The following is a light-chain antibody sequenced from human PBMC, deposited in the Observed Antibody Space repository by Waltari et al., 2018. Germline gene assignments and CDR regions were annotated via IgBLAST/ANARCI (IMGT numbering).Light chain of an antibody. V-gene: IGKV3-15*01. CDR1: QNVRSN. Sequence: IVMTQSPATLSVSPGERAPLSCRASQNVRSNLAWYQQKPGQAPRPLSFGASTRATDVPARFGGSGFGTEFTLTISSLQSEDFAVYYCQHYEGWPPSYTFGQGTKLEI. J-gene: IGKJ2*01. CDR2: GAS. CDR3: QHYEGWPPSYT.